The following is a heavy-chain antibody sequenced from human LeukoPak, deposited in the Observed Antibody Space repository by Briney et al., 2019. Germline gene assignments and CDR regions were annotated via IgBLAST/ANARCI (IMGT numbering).Heavy chain of an antibody. CDR2: IYTGGT. J-gene: IGHJ4*02. CDR3: AREGYSSSWYGVDY. CDR1: SGSISSYY. Sequence: PSETLSLTCTVSSGSISSYYWSRIRQPAGKGLEWIGRIYTGGTNYNPSLKSRVTMSVDASKNQFSLKVSSVTAADTAVYYCAREGYSSSWYGVDYWGQGTLVTVSS. D-gene: IGHD6-13*01. V-gene: IGHV4-4*07.